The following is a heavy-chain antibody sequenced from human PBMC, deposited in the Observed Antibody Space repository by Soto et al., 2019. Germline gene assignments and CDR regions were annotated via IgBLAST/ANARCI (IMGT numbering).Heavy chain of an antibody. D-gene: IGHD3-22*01. CDR3: VKWHTSNFDSLPFTGFDF. CDR2: MSGDGRT. Sequence: GGSLRLSCAASGFTFSSYEMNWVRQAPGKGLEWLSVMSGDGRTRYALSVTGRFTISRDNSKDTLYLQMRSLRAEDAAAYYCVKWHTSNFDSLPFTGFDFWGQGTQVTVS. CDR1: GFTFSSYE. V-gene: IGHV3-23*01. J-gene: IGHJ4*02.